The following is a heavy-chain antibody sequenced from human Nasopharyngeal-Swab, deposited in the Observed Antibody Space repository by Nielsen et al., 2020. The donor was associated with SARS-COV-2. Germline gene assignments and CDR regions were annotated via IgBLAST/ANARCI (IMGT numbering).Heavy chain of an antibody. CDR3: ARFSNKGNRYWFFDL. CDR2: VSYDGTTK. J-gene: IGHJ2*01. V-gene: IGHV3-30*03. CDR1: GFLFNSHA. Sequence: GESLKISCAASGFLFNSHAIHWVRQAPGKGLEWVAVVSYDGTTKYYGDSVKGRFTISRDNAGTSLSLQMNSLRAEDTAVYYCARFSNKGNRYWFFDLWGRGTLVTVSS. D-gene: IGHD1-14*01.